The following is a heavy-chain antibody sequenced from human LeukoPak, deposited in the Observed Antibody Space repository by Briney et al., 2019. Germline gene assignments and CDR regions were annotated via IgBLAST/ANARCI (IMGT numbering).Heavy chain of an antibody. CDR2: INPSGGST. Sequence: ASVKVSCKASGYTFTSYYMHWVRQAPGQGLEWMGIINPSGGSTSYARKFQGRVTMTRDTSTSTVYMELSSLRSEDTAVYYCASQDTAMVSYNWFDPWGQGTLVTVSS. D-gene: IGHD5-18*01. CDR3: ASQDTAMVSYNWFDP. CDR1: GYTFTSYY. J-gene: IGHJ5*02. V-gene: IGHV1-46*01.